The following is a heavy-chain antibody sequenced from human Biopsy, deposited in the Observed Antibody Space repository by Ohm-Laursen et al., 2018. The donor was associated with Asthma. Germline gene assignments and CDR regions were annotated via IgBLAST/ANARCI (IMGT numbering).Heavy chain of an antibody. CDR2: SDHRGST. CDR3: AGGPEWSGLDV. Sequence: SETLSLTCGIYALSVRDYYWTWVRQSPGKGLEWIGESDHRGSTKASPTLKSRVTISKDTSAFNFSLKVRPVTATDTAIYYCAGGPEWSGLDVWGQGTTVTVSS. V-gene: IGHV4-34*01. D-gene: IGHD3-3*01. CDR1: ALSVRDYY. J-gene: IGHJ6*02.